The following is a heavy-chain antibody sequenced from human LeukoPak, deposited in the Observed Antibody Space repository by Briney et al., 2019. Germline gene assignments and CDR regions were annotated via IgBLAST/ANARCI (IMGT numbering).Heavy chain of an antibody. V-gene: IGHV3-23*01. Sequence: GRSLRLSCAASGFTFRNHAMNCVRQAPGKGLEWVSVISGSGETTYYADSVKGRFTISRDNSQNTLYLQMSSLRGEDTALYYCAKDRGMVGASVRAFDYWGQGTLVTVSS. J-gene: IGHJ4*02. CDR1: GFTFRNHA. CDR2: ISGSGETT. D-gene: IGHD1-26*01. CDR3: AKDRGMVGASVRAFDY.